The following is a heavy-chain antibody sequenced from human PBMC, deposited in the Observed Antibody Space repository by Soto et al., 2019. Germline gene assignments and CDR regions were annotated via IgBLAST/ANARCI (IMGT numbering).Heavy chain of an antibody. CDR2: INPNSGGT. CDR1: GYTFTGYY. Sequence: ASVKVSCKASGYTFTGYYMHWVRQAPGQGLEWMGWINPNSGGTNYAQKFQGRVTMTRDTSISTAYMELSRLRSDDTAVYYCARVFSVWGHYYYHGMDVWGQGTTVTVSS. J-gene: IGHJ6*02. CDR3: ARVFSVWGHYYYHGMDV. V-gene: IGHV1-2*02. D-gene: IGHD3-16*01.